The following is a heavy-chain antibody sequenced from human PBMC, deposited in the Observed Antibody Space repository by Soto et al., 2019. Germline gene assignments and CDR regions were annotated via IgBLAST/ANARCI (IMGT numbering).Heavy chain of an antibody. CDR3: VKSDSEMYYPIGGRFDS. D-gene: IGHD3-10*01. V-gene: IGHV3-73*01. Sequence: GSLSLSCAASGFIFSGSAMHWVRQASGKGLEWVGRIRSKVNSYATAYAASVKGRFIISRDNSKNTLYFQMSSVGVEDTAVYYCVKSDSEMYYPIGGRFDSWGQGTLVTVSS. CDR2: IRSKVNSYAT. CDR1: GFIFSGSA. J-gene: IGHJ4*02.